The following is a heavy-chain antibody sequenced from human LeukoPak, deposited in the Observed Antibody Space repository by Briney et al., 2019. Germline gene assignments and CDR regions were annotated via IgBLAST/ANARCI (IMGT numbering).Heavy chain of an antibody. CDR2: IYSGGTT. Sequence: GGSLRLSCAASGFTVSSNYMSWVRQAPGKGLEWVSVIYSGGTTYYADSVKGRFTISRDNSKNTLYLQMNSLRAEDTAVYYCAGHSSGYYGFDYWGQGTLVTVSS. CDR3: AGHSSGYYGFDY. J-gene: IGHJ4*02. V-gene: IGHV3-66*01. D-gene: IGHD3-22*01. CDR1: GFTVSSNY.